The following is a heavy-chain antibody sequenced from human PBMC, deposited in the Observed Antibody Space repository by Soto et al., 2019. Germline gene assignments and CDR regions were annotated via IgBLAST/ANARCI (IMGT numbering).Heavy chain of an antibody. Sequence: XETLSLTCAVSGCSISSSNWWSWVRQPPGKGLEWIGESYHSGCTNYNPSLKSRVTISVDKSKNQFSLKLSSVTAADTAVYYCARYSASSSNQDYWGQGTLVTVSS. V-gene: IGHV4-4*02. J-gene: IGHJ4*02. CDR3: ARYSASSSNQDY. D-gene: IGHD6-6*01. CDR1: GCSISSSNW. CDR2: SYHSGCT.